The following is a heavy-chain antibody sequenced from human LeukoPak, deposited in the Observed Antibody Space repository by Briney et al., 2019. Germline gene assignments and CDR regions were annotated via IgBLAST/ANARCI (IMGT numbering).Heavy chain of an antibody. Sequence: ASVKVSCKASGYTFTSYGITWVRQAPGQGLEWMGWISAYNAYTYYAQKLQGRVTMTTDTSTSTAYMELRSLRSDDTAVYYCARDVLHRIHYDSSAYYPGSSYWGQGTLVTVSS. J-gene: IGHJ4*02. V-gene: IGHV1-18*01. CDR2: ISAYNAYT. D-gene: IGHD3-22*01. CDR3: ARDVLHRIHYDSSAYYPGSSY. CDR1: GYTFTSYG.